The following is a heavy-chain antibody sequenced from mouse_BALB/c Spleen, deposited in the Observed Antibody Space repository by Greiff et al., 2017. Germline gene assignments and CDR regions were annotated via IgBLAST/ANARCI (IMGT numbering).Heavy chain of an antibody. J-gene: IGHJ3*01. CDR1: GFSLTSYG. CDR3: ARHEGDGNDEAGFAY. D-gene: IGHD2-2*01. V-gene: IGHV2-6-2*01. Sequence: QVQLKESGPDLVAPSQSLSITCTVSGFSLTSYGVHWVRQPPGKGLEWLVVIWSDGSTTYNYALKSRLSNSKDNSKSQVFLKMNSLQTDDTAMYYCARHEGDGNDEAGFAYWGQGTLVTVSA. CDR2: IWSDGST.